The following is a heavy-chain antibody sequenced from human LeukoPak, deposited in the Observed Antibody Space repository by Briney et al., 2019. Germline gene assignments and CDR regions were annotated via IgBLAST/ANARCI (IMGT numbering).Heavy chain of an antibody. CDR2: LFHTRGA. CDR3: ARVVVRGVIPAFDY. V-gene: IGHV4-59*01. J-gene: IGHJ4*02. CDR1: GGSISGYY. Sequence: SETLSLTCAVSGGSISGYYWSWSRQPPGRGVEWIGNLFHTRGAWYKSSLKSRVTTSVDTSKNEFSLKLSSVTAADTAVYYCARVVVRGVIPAFDYWGQGTLVTVSS. D-gene: IGHD3-10*01.